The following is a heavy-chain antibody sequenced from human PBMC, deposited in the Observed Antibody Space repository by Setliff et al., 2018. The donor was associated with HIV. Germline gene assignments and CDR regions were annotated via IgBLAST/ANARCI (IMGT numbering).Heavy chain of an antibody. CDR3: ARTLRAAAMGYFDY. CDR2: IHHSGST. Sequence: ASETLSLTCAVSGYSISSGYYWGWIRQPPGKGLEWIGSIHHSGSTYNNPSLKSRVTISVDTSKNQFSLKLTSVTAADTAVYYCARTLRAAAMGYFDYWGQGTLVTSPQ. V-gene: IGHV4-38-2*01. J-gene: IGHJ4*02. CDR1: GYSISSGYY. D-gene: IGHD5-18*01.